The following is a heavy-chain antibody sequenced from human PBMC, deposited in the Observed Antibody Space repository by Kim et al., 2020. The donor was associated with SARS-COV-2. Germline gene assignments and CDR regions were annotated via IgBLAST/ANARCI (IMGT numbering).Heavy chain of an antibody. V-gene: IGHV3-7*01. Sequence: GGSLRLSCAASGFTFSSYWMSWVRQAPGKGLEWVANIKQDGSEKYYVDSVKGRFTISRDNAKNSLYLQMNSLRAEDTAVYYCARGGGVVVVPAAIRFYYYYYGMDVWGQGTPVTVSS. CDR3: ARGGGVVVVPAAIRFYYYYYGMDV. CDR1: GFTFSSYW. D-gene: IGHD2-2*02. CDR2: IKQDGSEK. J-gene: IGHJ6*02.